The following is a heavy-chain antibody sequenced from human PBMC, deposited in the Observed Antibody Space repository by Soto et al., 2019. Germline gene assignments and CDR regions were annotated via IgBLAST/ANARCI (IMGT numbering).Heavy chain of an antibody. J-gene: IGHJ6*02. CDR3: AGSRRRSRSYGMDV. V-gene: IGHV1-69*12. CDR1: GGTFSSYA. Sequence: QVQLVQSGAEVKKPGSSVKVSCKASGGTFSSYAISWVRQAPGQGLEWMGGIIPIFGTANYAQKFQGRVTITAGESTSTGYLELSSLRSEDTAVYYCAGSRRRSRSYGMDVWGQGNTVTVSS. CDR2: IIPIFGTA.